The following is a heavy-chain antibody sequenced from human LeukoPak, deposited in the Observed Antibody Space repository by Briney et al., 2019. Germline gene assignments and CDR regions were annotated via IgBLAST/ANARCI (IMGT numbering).Heavy chain of an antibody. CDR3: ANLRVWGSYGLTRPFDN. CDR1: GFTFDDYA. J-gene: IGHJ4*02. D-gene: IGHD3-16*01. CDR2: ISGDGGRT. Sequence: ASLRLSCAASGFTFDDYAMHWVRQAPGKGLEWVSLISGDGGRTYYADSVKGRFTISRDNSKNSLFLPMNSLRTEDTALYYCANLRVWGSYGLTRPFDNWGQGTLVTVSS. V-gene: IGHV3-43*02.